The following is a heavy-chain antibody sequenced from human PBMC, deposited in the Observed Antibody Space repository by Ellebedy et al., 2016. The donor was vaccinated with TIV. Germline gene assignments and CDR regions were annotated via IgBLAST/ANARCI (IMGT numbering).Heavy chain of an antibody. J-gene: IGHJ5*02. CDR3: ARGRYGP. V-gene: IGHV3-30*04. CDR2: ISYHGSNK. Sequence: PGGSLRLSCAASGFTFSNYAMHWVRQAPGKGLEWVAVISYHGSNKYYADSVKGRFTISRDNSKNTLYLQMNSLRDGDTAVYYCARGRYGPWGQGTLVTVSS. CDR1: GFTFSNYA. D-gene: IGHD3-10*01.